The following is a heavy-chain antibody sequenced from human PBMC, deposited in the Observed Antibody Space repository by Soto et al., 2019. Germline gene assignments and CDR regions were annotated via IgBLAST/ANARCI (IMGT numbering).Heavy chain of an antibody. CDR3: ASLGILLSYDSSGHRGVSDP. CDR2: IIPIFGTA. CDR1: GGTFSSYA. J-gene: IGHJ5*02. Sequence: QVQLVQSGAEVKKPGSSVKVSCKASGGTFSSYAISWVRQAPGQGLEWMGGIIPIFGTANYAQKFQGRVTITADESTSTAYMELSSLRSEDTAVYYCASLGILLSYDSSGHRGVSDPWGQGTLVTVSS. V-gene: IGHV1-69*01. D-gene: IGHD3-22*01.